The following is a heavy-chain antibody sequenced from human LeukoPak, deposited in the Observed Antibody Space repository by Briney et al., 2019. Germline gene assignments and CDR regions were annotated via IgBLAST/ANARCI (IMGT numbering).Heavy chain of an antibody. CDR1: GFTFSSYG. Sequence: GGSLRLSCAASGFTFSSYGMHWVRQAPGKGLEWVAVIWYDGSNKYYADSVKGRFTISRDNSKNTLYLQMNSLRAEDTAVYYCARVDKTLYYGMDVWGKGTTVTVSS. CDR2: IWYDGSNK. J-gene: IGHJ6*04. CDR3: ARVDKTLYYGMDV. V-gene: IGHV3-33*01.